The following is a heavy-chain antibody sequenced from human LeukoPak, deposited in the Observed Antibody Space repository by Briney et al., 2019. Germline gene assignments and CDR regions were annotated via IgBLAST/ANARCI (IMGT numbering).Heavy chain of an antibody. V-gene: IGHV1-2*02. CDR2: INPNSGGT. CDR1: GYTFTGYY. J-gene: IGHJ5*02. CDR3: ARGVMTTVTRGRSGHNWFDP. Sequence: ASVKVSCKASGYTFTGYYMHWVRQAPGQGLEWMGWINPNSGGTNYAQKFQGRVTMTRDTSISTAYMELSRLRSDDTAVYYCARGVMTTVTRGRSGHNWFDPWGQGTLVTVSS. D-gene: IGHD4-11*01.